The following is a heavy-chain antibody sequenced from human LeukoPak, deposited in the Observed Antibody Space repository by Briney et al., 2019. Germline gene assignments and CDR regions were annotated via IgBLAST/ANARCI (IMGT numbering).Heavy chain of an antibody. Sequence: ASVKVSCKASGYTFTGYYMHWVRQAPGQGLEWMGWINPNSGGTNYAQKFQGRVTMTRNTSISTAYMELSSLRSEDTAVYYCARALSLDAFDIWGQGTMVTVSS. V-gene: IGHV1-2*02. CDR3: ARALSLDAFDI. CDR1: GYTFTGYY. CDR2: INPNSGGT. J-gene: IGHJ3*02.